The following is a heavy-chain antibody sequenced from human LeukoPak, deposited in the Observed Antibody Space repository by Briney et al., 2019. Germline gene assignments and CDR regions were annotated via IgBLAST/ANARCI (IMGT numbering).Heavy chain of an antibody. CDR1: GGSISSGDYY. CDR3: ASEDSGDDAFDI. Sequence: SETLSLTCTVSGGSISSGDYYWSWIRQPPGKGLEWIGSIYHSGSTYYNPSLKSRVTISVDTSKNQFSMKLSSVTAADTAVYYCASEDSGDDAFDIWGQGTMVTVSS. D-gene: IGHD2-15*01. J-gene: IGHJ3*02. CDR2: IYHSGST. V-gene: IGHV4-39*07.